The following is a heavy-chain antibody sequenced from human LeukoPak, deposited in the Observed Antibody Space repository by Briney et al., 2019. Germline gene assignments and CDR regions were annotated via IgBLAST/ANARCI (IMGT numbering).Heavy chain of an antibody. Sequence: GASVTVSCKASGGTFSSYAISWVRQAPGQGLEWMGMINPSGGSTSNAQKFQGRVTMTRDTSTSTVYMELSSLRSEDTAVYYCYDSSGYHYPSWGQGTLVTVSS. CDR3: YDSSGYHYPS. CDR2: INPSGGST. D-gene: IGHD3-22*01. J-gene: IGHJ4*02. V-gene: IGHV1-46*01. CDR1: GGTFSSYA.